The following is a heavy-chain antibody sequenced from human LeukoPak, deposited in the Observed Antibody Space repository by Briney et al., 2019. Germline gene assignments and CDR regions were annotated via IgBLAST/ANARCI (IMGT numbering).Heavy chain of an antibody. V-gene: IGHV1-69*13. CDR1: GGTFSSYA. D-gene: IGHD3-22*01. Sequence: ASVTVSCTASGGTFSSYAISWVRQAPGQGHGWMGGIIPSFGTANYAQKFQGRVTITADESTSTAYMELSSLRSEDTAVYYCAKDYYDSSGYYNYAAFDIWGEGTMVTVSS. CDR2: IIPSFGTA. J-gene: IGHJ3*02. CDR3: AKDYYDSSGYYNYAAFDI.